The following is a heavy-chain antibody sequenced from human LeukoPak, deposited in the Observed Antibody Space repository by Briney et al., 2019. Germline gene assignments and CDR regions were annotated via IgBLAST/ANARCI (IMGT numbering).Heavy chain of an antibody. CDR1: GYTLTELS. J-gene: IGHJ4*02. D-gene: IGHD2-8*01. V-gene: IGHV1-24*01. Sequence: SVKVSCKVSGYTLTELSMHWVRHAPGKGHEWMGGFDPEDGETIYAQKFQGRVTMTENTSTDTAYMELSSLRSEDTAVYYCATDTDGYCTNGVCSNFDYGGQGTLVTVS. CDR2: FDPEDGET. CDR3: ATDTDGYCTNGVCSNFDY.